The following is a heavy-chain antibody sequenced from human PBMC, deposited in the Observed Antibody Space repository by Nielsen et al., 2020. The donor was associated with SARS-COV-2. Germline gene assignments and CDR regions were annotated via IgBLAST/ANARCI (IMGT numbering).Heavy chain of an antibody. D-gene: IGHD6-13*01. J-gene: IGHJ5*02. Sequence: GESLKISCAASGFTFSSYSMNWVRQAPGKGLEWVSSISSSSSYIYYADSVKGRFTISRDNARNSLYLQMNSLRAEDTAVYYCARARDRKAAAVNFDPWGQGTLVTVSS. CDR2: ISSSSSYI. CDR3: ARARDRKAAAVNFDP. V-gene: IGHV3-21*01. CDR1: GFTFSSYS.